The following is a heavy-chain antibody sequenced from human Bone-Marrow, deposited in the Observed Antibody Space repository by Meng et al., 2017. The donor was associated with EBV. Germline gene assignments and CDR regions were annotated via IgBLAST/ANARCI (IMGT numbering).Heavy chain of an antibody. CDR1: GGSIRTNFW. CDR2: IYYSGTT. V-gene: IGHV4-4*02. J-gene: IGHJ4*02. D-gene: IGHD3-22*01. Sequence: VMLQGPGQGLGKPSGTRSPPCPVSGGSIRTNFWWSWVRQSPGKGLEWIGEIYYSGTTTYNPSLKNRVTISVDTSKNQFSLKLSSVTAADTAVYYCAREYDSSGYSDYWGQGTLVTVSS. CDR3: AREYDSSGYSDY.